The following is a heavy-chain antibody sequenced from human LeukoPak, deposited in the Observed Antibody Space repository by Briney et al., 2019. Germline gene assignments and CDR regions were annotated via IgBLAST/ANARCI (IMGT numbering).Heavy chain of an antibody. D-gene: IGHD6-6*01. V-gene: IGHV1-8*01. CDR2: MNPNSGNT. CDR1: GYTFTSYD. CDR3: ARVIPSSIAARPIDY. J-gene: IGHJ4*02. Sequence: PWASVKVSCKASGYTFTSYDINWVRQATGQGLEWMGWMNPNSGNTGYAQKFQGKVTMTRNTSISTAYMELSSLRSEDTAVYYCARVIPSSIAARPIDYWGQGTLVTVSS.